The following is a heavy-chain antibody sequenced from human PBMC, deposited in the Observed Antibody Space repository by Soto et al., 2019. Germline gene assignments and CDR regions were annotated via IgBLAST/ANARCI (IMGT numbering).Heavy chain of an antibody. J-gene: IGHJ4*02. CDR2: IGARNGNT. CDR3: ARGRYGDY. Sequence: QVHLVQSGAEVKKPGASVKVSCKGSGYTITSYGITWVRQAPGQGLEWRGWIGARNGNTDYAQKLQGRATVTRATSTSTAHMELRSLRSDATAVFYCARGRYGDYWGKGALVTVSS. V-gene: IGHV1-18*01. CDR1: GYTITSYG. D-gene: IGHD1-1*01.